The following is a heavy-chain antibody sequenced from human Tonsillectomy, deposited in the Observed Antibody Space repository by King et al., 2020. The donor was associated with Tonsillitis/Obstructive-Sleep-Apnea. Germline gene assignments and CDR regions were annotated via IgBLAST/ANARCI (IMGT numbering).Heavy chain of an antibody. CDR3: ATDQALGYCSSTSCSQIDY. J-gene: IGHJ4*02. Sequence: HVQLVESGGGVVQPGRSLRLXCAASGFTFSDYSMYWVRQAPGKGLEWVAVIWYDGSNKYSADSVKGRFTISRDNSKTRLYLKMNNLRADDTAVYYCATDQALGYCSSTSCSQIDYWGQGTLVTVSS. V-gene: IGHV3-33*01. CDR2: IWYDGSNK. CDR1: GFTFSDYS. D-gene: IGHD2-2*01.